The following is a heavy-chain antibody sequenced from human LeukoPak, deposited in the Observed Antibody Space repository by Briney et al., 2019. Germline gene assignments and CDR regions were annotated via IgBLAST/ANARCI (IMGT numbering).Heavy chain of an antibody. J-gene: IGHJ2*01. CDR3: ARGSSPYNWYFDL. CDR2: IGADSGDT. D-gene: IGHD4-11*01. Sequence: ASVKVSRKASGYRLRNHGISWVRQAPGQGLEWVGWIGADSGDTHGDAHYAEKLQGRVTMTTDTSTDTAYMDLRSLTSDDTAVYYCARGSSPYNWYFDLWGRGTLVTVSS. V-gene: IGHV1-18*01. CDR1: GYRLRNHG.